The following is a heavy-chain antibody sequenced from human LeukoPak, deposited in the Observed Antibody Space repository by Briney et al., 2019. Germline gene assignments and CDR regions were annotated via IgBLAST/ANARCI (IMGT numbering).Heavy chain of an antibody. CDR3: AREEGRFDL. CDR2: IIPIFGTA. J-gene: IGHJ2*01. V-gene: IGHV1-69*13. CDR1: GYSFTDHN. Sequence: SVKVSCKASGYSFTDHNIHWVRQAPGQGLEWMGGIIPIFGTANYAQKFQGRVTITADESTSTAYMELSSLRSEDTAVYYCAREEGRFDLWGRGTLVTVSS.